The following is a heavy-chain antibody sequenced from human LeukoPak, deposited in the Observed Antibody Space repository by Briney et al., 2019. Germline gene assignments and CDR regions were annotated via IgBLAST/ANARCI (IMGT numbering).Heavy chain of an antibody. CDR1: GFTFSSYA. Sequence: GGSLRLSCAASGFTFSSYAMSWVRQAPGEGLEWVSAISGSGGSTYYADSVKDRFTISRDNSKNTLYLQMNSLRAEDTAVYYCAKDPLPYSYGTDYWGQGTLVTVSS. J-gene: IGHJ4*02. V-gene: IGHV3-23*01. CDR2: ISGSGGST. CDR3: AKDPLPYSYGTDY. D-gene: IGHD5-18*01.